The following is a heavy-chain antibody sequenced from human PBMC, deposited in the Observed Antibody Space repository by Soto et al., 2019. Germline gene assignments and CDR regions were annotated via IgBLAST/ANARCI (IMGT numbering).Heavy chain of an antibody. D-gene: IGHD2-2*03. CDR2: IIPSLSVS. J-gene: IGHJ4*02. CDR1: GDTFNFYT. Sequence: QVQLVQSGAEVKKPGSSLRVSCKASGDTFNFYTINWVRQAPGLGLEWLGRIIPSLSVSNYAQKFQGRVTITADKSMSDAYMAVRSLRSADTALYYCATRFVSGYRAFDYWGQGALVNVSS. CDR3: ATRFVSGYRAFDY. V-gene: IGHV1-69*02.